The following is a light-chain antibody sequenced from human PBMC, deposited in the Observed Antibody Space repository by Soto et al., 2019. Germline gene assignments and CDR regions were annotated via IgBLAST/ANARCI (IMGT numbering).Light chain of an antibody. Sequence: EIVLTQSPATLSLSPGERATLSCRASQSVSSYLAWYQQKPGQAHRLLIYDASNRATGIPARFSASGSGTDVTLTISSLEPEDSAVYYCQQRGNWITFGPGTRLEIK. CDR1: QSVSSY. J-gene: IGKJ5*01. CDR2: DAS. V-gene: IGKV3-11*01. CDR3: QQRGNWIT.